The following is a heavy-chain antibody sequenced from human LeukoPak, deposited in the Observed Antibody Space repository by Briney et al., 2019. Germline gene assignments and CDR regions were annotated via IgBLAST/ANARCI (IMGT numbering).Heavy chain of an antibody. CDR1: GFTFSSYS. CDR3: ARDSYDYGSNLRTAFDY. CDR2: ISSSSSYI. V-gene: IGHV3-21*01. J-gene: IGHJ4*02. Sequence: PGGSLRLSCAASGFTFSSYSMNWVRQAPGKGLEWVSSISSSSSYIYYADSVKGRFTISRDNAKNSLYLQMNSLRAEDTVVYYCARDSYDYGSNLRTAFDYWGQGTLVTVSS. D-gene: IGHD4-23*01.